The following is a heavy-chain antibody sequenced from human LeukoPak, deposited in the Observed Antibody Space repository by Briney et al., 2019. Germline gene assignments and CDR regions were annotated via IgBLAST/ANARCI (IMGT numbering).Heavy chain of an antibody. D-gene: IGHD4-11*01. V-gene: IGHV3-7*01. J-gene: IGHJ4*02. Sequence: PGGSLRLSCAASGFTFSSYWMSWVRQAPGKGLEWVANIKQDGSEKYYVDSVKGRFTISRDNAKNSLYLQMNSLRAEDTAVYYCARAAYPYSNHQPALYWGQGTLVTVSS. CDR1: GFTFSSYW. CDR2: IKQDGSEK. CDR3: ARAAYPYSNHQPALY.